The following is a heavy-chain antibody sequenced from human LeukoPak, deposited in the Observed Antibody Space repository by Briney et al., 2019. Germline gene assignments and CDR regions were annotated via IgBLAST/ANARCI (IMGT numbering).Heavy chain of an antibody. J-gene: IGHJ5*02. CDR2: IYYSGST. CDR1: GGSISSSSYY. CDR3: ARHEDIVVVPVDSNWFDP. Sequence: TPSETLSLTCTVSGGSISSSSYYWGWIRQPPGKGLEWIGSIYYSGSTYYNPSLKSRVTVSVDTSKNQFSLKVSSVTAADTAVYYCARHEDIVVVPVDSNWFDPWGQGALVTVSS. V-gene: IGHV4-39*01. D-gene: IGHD2-2*01.